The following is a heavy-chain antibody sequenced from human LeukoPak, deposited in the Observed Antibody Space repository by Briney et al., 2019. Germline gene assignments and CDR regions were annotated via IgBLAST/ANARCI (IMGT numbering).Heavy chain of an antibody. CDR1: GFTFSNAW. CDR3: TTYAYYYGSGTFDY. Sequence: GGSPRLSCAASGFTFSNAWMSWVRQAPGKGLEWVGRFKSKTDGGTTDYAAPVKARFTISRDDSQNTLYLQMNSLKTEDTAVYYCTTYAYYYGSGTFDYWGQGTLVTVSS. D-gene: IGHD3-10*01. CDR2: FKSKTDGGTT. V-gene: IGHV3-15*01. J-gene: IGHJ4*02.